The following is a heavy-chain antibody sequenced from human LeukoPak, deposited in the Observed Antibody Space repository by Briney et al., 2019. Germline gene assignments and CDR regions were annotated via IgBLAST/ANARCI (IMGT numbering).Heavy chain of an antibody. CDR1: GGTFSSYA. Sequence: SVKVSCKASGGTFSSYAISWVRQAPGQGLEWMGRIIPIFGIANYAQKFQGRVTITADKSTSTAYMELSSLRSGDTAVYYCARSLGTTFGVDYWGQGTLVTVSS. J-gene: IGHJ4*02. CDR2: IIPIFGIA. D-gene: IGHD1-1*01. CDR3: ARSLGTTFGVDY. V-gene: IGHV1-69*04.